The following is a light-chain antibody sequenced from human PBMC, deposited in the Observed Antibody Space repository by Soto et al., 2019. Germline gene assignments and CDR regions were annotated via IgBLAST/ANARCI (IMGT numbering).Light chain of an antibody. CDR3: QQSYSTPPA. V-gene: IGKV1-39*01. J-gene: IGKJ1*01. CDR1: QSISSY. CDR2: AAS. Sequence: DIQMTQSPSSLSAYVGDRVTITCRASQSISSYLNWYQQKPGKAPKLLIYAASSLQSGVPSRFSGSGSGTDFTLTISSLQPEDFATYYCQQSYSTPPAFGLGTKVDIK.